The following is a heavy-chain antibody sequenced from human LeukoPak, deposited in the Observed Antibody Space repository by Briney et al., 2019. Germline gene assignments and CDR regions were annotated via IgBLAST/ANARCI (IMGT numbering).Heavy chain of an antibody. Sequence: SETLSLTCTVSGGSISSYYWSWVRQPAGKGLEWIGRIYTSGSTNYNPSLKSRVTMSVDTSKNQFSLKLSSVTAADTAVYYCARGGDCSSTSCSGAFDIWGQGTMVTVSS. D-gene: IGHD2-2*01. CDR1: GGSISSYY. J-gene: IGHJ3*02. CDR3: ARGGDCSSTSCSGAFDI. CDR2: IYTSGST. V-gene: IGHV4-4*07.